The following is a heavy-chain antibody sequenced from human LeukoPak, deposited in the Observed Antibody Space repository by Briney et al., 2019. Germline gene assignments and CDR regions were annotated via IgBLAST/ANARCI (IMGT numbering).Heavy chain of an antibody. CDR3: ARDTLELRDGWFDP. V-gene: IGHV1-69*13. Sequence: SVKVSXKASGGTLSSYAISWVRQAPGQGLEGMGGIIPIFGTANYAQKFQGRVTITADESTSTAYMELSSLRSEDTAVYYCARDTLELRDGWFDPWGQGTLVTVS. D-gene: IGHD1-7*01. CDR2: IIPIFGTA. J-gene: IGHJ5*02. CDR1: GGTLSSYA.